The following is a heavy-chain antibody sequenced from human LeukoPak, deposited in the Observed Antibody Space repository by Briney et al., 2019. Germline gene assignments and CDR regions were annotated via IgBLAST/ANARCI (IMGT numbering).Heavy chain of an antibody. Sequence: GASVKVFCKASGGTFSSYAISWVRQAPGQGLEWMGWINPNSGGTNYAQKFQGWVTMTRDTSISTAYMELSRLRSDDTAVYYCARDQEGFDYWGQGTLVTVSS. V-gene: IGHV1-2*04. CDR3: ARDQEGFDY. CDR2: INPNSGGT. J-gene: IGHJ4*02. CDR1: GGTFSSYA.